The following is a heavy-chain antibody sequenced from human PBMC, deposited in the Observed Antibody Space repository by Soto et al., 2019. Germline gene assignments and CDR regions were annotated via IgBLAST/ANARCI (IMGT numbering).Heavy chain of an antibody. CDR2: ISDSGDKT. J-gene: IGHJ4*02. CDR3: AKDPNDYDSSAYYVDY. D-gene: IGHD3-22*01. Sequence: GGSLRLSCAASGFTFSSYAMGWVRQAPGKGLEWVSAISDSGDKTYYADSVKGRFTVSRDNSKNTLYLQMNSLRAEDTAVYFCAKDPNDYDSSAYYVDYWGRGTLVTVSS. V-gene: IGHV3-23*01. CDR1: GFTFSSYA.